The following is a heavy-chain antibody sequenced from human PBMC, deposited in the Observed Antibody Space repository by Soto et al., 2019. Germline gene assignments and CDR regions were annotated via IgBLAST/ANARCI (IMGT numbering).Heavy chain of an antibody. CDR3: ARRRGPARDCSCGSCYSRRVAFDF. CDR2: ISSSKNYI. D-gene: IGHD2-15*01. CDR1: GFTFGDYS. Sequence: PGGSLRLSCVASGFTFGDYSMNWVRQAPGKGLEWVSSISSSKNYICYADSLEGRFSISRDNTQHSLYLQINSLRVEDTDVYYCARRRGPARDCSCGSCYSRRVAFDFWGHGSMATVSS. V-gene: IGHV3-21*01. J-gene: IGHJ3*01.